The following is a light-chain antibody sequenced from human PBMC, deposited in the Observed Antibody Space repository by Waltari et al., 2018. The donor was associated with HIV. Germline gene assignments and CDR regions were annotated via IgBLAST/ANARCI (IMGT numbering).Light chain of an antibody. CDR1: SSDVGGYGY. CDR3: SSYAGGNNYV. V-gene: IGLV2-8*01. Sequence: QSALTQPPSASGSPGQSVTISCTGTSSDVGGYGYVSWYQQHPGKAPKLMIYEVSERPSGVPDRFFGSKSGNTASLTVSGLQAEDEAEYFCSSYAGGNNYVFGTGTKVTVL. J-gene: IGLJ1*01. CDR2: EVS.